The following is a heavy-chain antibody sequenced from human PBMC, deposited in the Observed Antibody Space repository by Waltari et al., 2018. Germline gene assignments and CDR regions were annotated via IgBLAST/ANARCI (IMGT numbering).Heavy chain of an antibody. J-gene: IGHJ5*02. D-gene: IGHD5-18*01. CDR2: VSYNGAYT. CDR3: VKERRGYYGES. CDR1: GFTFSSYA. Sequence: EVQLVESGGGLVQPGGSLRLSCSASGFTFSSYAMHWVRQTPGKGLQMGSTVSYNGAYTYYADSVKGRFTISRDDPKNTLYLQMSSLRAEDSAVYYCVKERRGYYGESWGQGTLVTVSS. V-gene: IGHV3-64D*06.